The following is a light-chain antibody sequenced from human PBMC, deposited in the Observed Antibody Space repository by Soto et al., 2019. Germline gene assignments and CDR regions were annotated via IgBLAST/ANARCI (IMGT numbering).Light chain of an antibody. V-gene: IGKV3-11*01. CDR1: QSVSSY. CDR3: QQRSNGPSYT. CDR2: EAS. J-gene: IGKJ2*01. Sequence: EIVLTQSPATLSLSPGERATLSCRASQSVSSYLAWYQQKPGQAPRLLIYEASNRATGIPARFSGSGSGTDFTLTISSLEPEDFAMYYFQQRSNGPSYTFGQGTKLEIK.